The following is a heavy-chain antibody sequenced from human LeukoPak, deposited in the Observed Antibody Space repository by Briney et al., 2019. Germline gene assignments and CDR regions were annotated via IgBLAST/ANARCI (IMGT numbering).Heavy chain of an antibody. CDR1: GGSFSGYY. Sequence: PSETLSLTCAVYGGSFSGYYWGWLRQPPRRGLEWIGSFYSSGTTYYNPSLKNRVTISVDTSKNQFSLKLTSVTAADTAVYYCASPYTGSYLHYFDYWGQGTLVTVSS. J-gene: IGHJ4*02. CDR2: FYSSGTT. V-gene: IGHV4-39*01. D-gene: IGHD1-26*01. CDR3: ASPYTGSYLHYFDY.